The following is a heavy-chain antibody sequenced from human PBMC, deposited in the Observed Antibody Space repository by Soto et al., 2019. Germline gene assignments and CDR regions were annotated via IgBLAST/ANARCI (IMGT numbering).Heavy chain of an antibody. CDR1: GGSISYYY. CDR2: IYYSGIT. D-gene: IGHD4-17*01. J-gene: IGHJ4*02. V-gene: IGHV4-59*01. CDR3: ARGGNGDYYFDY. Sequence: SETLSLTCTVSGGSISYYYWSWIRLSPGKGLEWIGDIYYSGITKYNPSLKSRVTISVDTPKNQFSLKLRSVSAADTAFYYCARGGNGDYYFDYWGQGTLVTVSS.